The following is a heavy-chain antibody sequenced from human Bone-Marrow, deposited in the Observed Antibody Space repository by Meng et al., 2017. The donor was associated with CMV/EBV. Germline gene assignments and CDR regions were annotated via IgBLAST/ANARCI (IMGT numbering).Heavy chain of an antibody. Sequence: ASVKVSCKASGPTFTGYYLHWVRQAPGQGLQWLGWVSPNTGATQYAENFQGRVTFSRDTSTTTAYMELTSLTSDDTAVYYCARSTWYDYLDPWGQGTLVTVSS. J-gene: IGHJ5*02. V-gene: IGHV1-2*02. CDR3: ARSTWYDYLDP. CDR1: GPTFTGYY. CDR2: VSPNTGAT. D-gene: IGHD6-13*01.